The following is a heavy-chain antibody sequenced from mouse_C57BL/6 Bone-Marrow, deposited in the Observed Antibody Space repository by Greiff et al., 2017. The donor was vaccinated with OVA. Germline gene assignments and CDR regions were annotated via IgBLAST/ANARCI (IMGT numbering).Heavy chain of an antibody. V-gene: IGHV1-81*01. CDR3: ARRYYGSSYDWYFDV. Sequence: VQLQQSGAELARPGASVKLSCKASGYTFTSYGISWVKQRTGQGLEWIGEIYPRCGNTYYNEKFKGKATLTADKSSSTAYMELRSLTSEDSAVYFCARRYYGSSYDWYFDVWGTGTTVTVSS. J-gene: IGHJ1*03. CDR2: IYPRCGNT. CDR1: GYTFTSYG. D-gene: IGHD1-1*01.